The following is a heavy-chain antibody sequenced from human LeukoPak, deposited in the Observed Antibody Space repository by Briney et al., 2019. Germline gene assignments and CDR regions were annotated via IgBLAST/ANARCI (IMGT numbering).Heavy chain of an antibody. CDR3: ARGLRLVAQIGY. CDR2: IYSGGPT. CDR1: GFTVSSNF. Sequence: GGSLRLSCAVSGFTVSSNFMSWVRQAPGKGLEWVSVIYSGGPTYYADSVKGRFTISRDNSKNTLFLQMNSLRAEDTAVYYCARGLRLVAQIGYWGQGTLVTVSS. D-gene: IGHD6-6*01. J-gene: IGHJ4*02. V-gene: IGHV3-53*01.